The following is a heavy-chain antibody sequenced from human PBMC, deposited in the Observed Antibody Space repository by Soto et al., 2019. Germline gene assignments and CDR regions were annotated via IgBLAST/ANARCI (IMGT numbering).Heavy chain of an antibody. CDR1: EFTFSRHW. V-gene: IGHV3-74*01. D-gene: IGHD7-27*01. J-gene: IGHJ4*02. Sequence: EVQLVESGGGLVQPGGSLRLSCVASEFTFSRHWMHWVRQAPGKGLVWVSRIKSDGSSANYADSVKGRFTISRDNAKNTLYLKMNSLRAEDTAVYYCARDGEQTGDPGDYWGQGTLVTVSS. CDR2: IKSDGSSA. CDR3: ARDGEQTGDPGDY.